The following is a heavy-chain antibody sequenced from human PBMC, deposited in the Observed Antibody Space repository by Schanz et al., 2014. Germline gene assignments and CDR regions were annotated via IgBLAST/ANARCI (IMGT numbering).Heavy chain of an antibody. Sequence: QVQLVQSGAEVKKPGASVRLSCKASGYTFTSYYMHWVRQAPGQGLEWMGIINPSGGSTSYAQKFQGRVIMTEDTSTDTAYVELSRLTSEDTGVYYCATETSRTWFYNGVDVWGQGTTVTVSS. CDR3: ATETSRTWFYNGVDV. V-gene: IGHV1-46*01. CDR2: INPSGGST. D-gene: IGHD2-2*01. J-gene: IGHJ6*02. CDR1: GYTFTSYY.